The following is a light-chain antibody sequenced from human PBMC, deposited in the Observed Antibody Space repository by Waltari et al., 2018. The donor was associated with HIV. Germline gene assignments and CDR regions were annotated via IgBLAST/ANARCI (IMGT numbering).Light chain of an antibody. CDR3: MQALQSPPIT. J-gene: IGKJ5*01. CDR1: QSHRLINGYNY. CDR2: LAS. Sequence: DIVMTQSPLSLPVIAAETTSLSCRSNQSHRLINGYNYLDWYLQKPGQSPQLLIYLASNRASGVPDRFSGSGSGTDFTLKISRVEAEDVGVYYCMQALQSPPITFGQGTRLEIK. V-gene: IGKV2-28*01.